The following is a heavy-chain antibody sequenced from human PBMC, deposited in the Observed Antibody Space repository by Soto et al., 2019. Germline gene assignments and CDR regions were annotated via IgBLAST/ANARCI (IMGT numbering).Heavy chain of an antibody. Sequence: GGSLILSCAASGFTFSDHYMDGVRQAPGKGPEWVGRTRNKANSYTTEYAASVKGRFTISRDDSKNSLYLQMNSLKTEDTAVYYCARVVSNYGGKSGDFDYWGQGTLVTVSS. CDR1: GFTFSDHY. J-gene: IGHJ4*02. V-gene: IGHV3-72*01. D-gene: IGHD4-17*01. CDR3: ARVVSNYGGKSGDFDY. CDR2: TRNKANSYTT.